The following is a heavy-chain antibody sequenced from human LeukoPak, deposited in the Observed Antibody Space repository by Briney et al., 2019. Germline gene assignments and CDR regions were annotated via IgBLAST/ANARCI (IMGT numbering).Heavy chain of an antibody. CDR1: GGSISSYY. J-gene: IGHJ4*02. D-gene: IGHD2-21*02. Sequence: KPSETLSLTCTVSGGSISSYYWSWIRQPPGKGLEWIGYIYYSGSTNYNPSLKSRVTISVDTSKNQFSLKLSSVTAADTAVYYCATSQCGSDCYLAGDYWGQGTLVTVSS. CDR2: IYYSGST. V-gene: IGHV4-59*01. CDR3: ATSQCGSDCYLAGDY.